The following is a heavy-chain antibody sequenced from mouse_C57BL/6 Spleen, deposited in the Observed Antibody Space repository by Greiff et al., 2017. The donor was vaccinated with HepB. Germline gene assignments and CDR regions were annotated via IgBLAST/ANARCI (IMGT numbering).Heavy chain of an antibody. D-gene: IGHD2-5*01. J-gene: IGHJ3*01. CDR2: INYDGSST. CDR1: GFTFSDYY. Sequence: EVNVVESEGGLVQPGSSMKLSCTASGFTFSDYYMAWVRQVPEKGLEWVANINYDGSSTYYLDSLKSRFIISRDNAKNILYLQMSSLKSEDTATYYCARESNYRNWSWFAYWGQGTLVTVSA. CDR3: ARESNYRNWSWFAY. V-gene: IGHV5-16*01.